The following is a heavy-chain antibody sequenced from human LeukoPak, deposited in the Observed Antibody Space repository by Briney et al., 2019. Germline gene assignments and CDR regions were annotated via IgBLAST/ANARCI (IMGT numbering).Heavy chain of an antibody. Sequence: SGTLCLTCTVSGYSISSGYFWGWIRQPPGKGLEWIGIIYHSGSTYYNPSLKSRVTISVDTSNNQFSLKLSSVIAADMAVYYCATTILNDLSDSSGQSYFDYWGQGTLVTVSS. CDR3: ATTILNDLSDSSGQSYFDY. V-gene: IGHV4-38-2*02. J-gene: IGHJ4*02. D-gene: IGHD3-22*01. CDR1: GYSISSGYF. CDR2: IYHSGST.